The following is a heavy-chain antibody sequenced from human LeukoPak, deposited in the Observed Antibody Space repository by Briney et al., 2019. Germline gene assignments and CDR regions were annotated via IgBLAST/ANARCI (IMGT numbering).Heavy chain of an antibody. CDR2: ITSDGSST. D-gene: IGHD1-26*01. CDR1: GFTFSSYW. Sequence: GGSLRLSCEASGFTFSSYWMHWVRQAPGKRLVCVSRITSDGSSTSYADSVRGRFTISRDNAKNTVYLQMNSLRAEDTAVYYCARDLTGAVFDFWGQGTLVTVSS. CDR3: ARDLTGAVFDF. V-gene: IGHV3-74*01. J-gene: IGHJ4*02.